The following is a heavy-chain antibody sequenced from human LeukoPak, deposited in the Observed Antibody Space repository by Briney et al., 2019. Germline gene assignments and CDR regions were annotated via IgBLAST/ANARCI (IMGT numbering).Heavy chain of an antibody. Sequence: GGSLRLSCAASGFTFSSYSMNWVRQAPGKGLEWVSSISSSSSYIYYADSVKGRFTISRDNAKNSLYLQMNSLRAEDTAVYYCASGKILTGYNFDYWGQGTLVTVSS. CDR2: ISSSSSYI. V-gene: IGHV3-21*01. D-gene: IGHD3-9*01. CDR1: GFTFSSYS. J-gene: IGHJ4*02. CDR3: ASGKILTGYNFDY.